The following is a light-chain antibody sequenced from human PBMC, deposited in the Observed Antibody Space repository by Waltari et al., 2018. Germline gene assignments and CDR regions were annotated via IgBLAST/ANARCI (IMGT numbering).Light chain of an antibody. CDR2: DDS. CDR1: NIGSKS. CDR3: QVWDSTSDHVV. V-gene: IGLV3-21*02. Sequence: SYVLSQPPSVSVAPGQTAMITCGGNNIGSKSVHWYQQKPGQAPVPVVYDDSDRPSGIPERFSGSNSGNTATLTINRVEAGDEADYYCQVWDSTSDHVVFGGGTKLTVL. J-gene: IGLJ2*01.